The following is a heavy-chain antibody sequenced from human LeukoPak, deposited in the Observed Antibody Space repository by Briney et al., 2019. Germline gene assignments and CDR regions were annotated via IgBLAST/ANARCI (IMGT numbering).Heavy chain of an antibody. V-gene: IGHV3-21*01. J-gene: IGHJ5*02. CDR2: ISSGSSYI. Sequence: GGSLRLSCAASGFTFSSYSMNWVRQAPGKGLEWVSAISSGSSYIYYADSVKGRFTISRDKAKNSLYLQMNSLRAEDAAVYYCARDESDPAGGFDPWGQGTLVTVSS. CDR3: ARDESDPAGGFDP. D-gene: IGHD3-10*01. CDR1: GFTFSSYS.